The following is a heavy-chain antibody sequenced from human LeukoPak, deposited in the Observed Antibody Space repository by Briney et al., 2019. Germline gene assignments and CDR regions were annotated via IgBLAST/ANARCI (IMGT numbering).Heavy chain of an antibody. Sequence: GGSLRLSCAASGFTFSNYAMHWVRQAPGKGLEWVSIINIGGDSTQYADSVKGRFTISRDNSRDTVSLQMNSLRAEDMAVYYCAKGESGSYCVYWGQGTLVTVSS. D-gene: IGHD1-26*01. V-gene: IGHV3-23*01. CDR3: AKGESGSYCVY. CDR1: GFTFSNYA. J-gene: IGHJ4*02. CDR2: INIGGDST.